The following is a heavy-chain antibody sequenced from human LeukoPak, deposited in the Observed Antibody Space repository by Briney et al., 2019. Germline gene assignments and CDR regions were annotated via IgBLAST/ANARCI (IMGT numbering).Heavy chain of an antibody. CDR3: ARELRTMVRGGFDY. V-gene: IGHV4-31*03. CDR1: GGSISSGGYY. CDR2: IYYSGST. D-gene: IGHD3-10*01. Sequence: PSETLSLTCTVSGGSISSGGYYWSWIRQHPGKGLEWIGYIYYSGSTYYNPSLKSRVTISVDTSKNQFSLKLSSVTAADTAVYYCARELRTMVRGGFDYWGQGTLVTVSS. J-gene: IGHJ4*02.